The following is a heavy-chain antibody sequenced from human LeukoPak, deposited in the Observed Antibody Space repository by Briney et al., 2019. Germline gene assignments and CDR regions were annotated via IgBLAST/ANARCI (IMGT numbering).Heavy chain of an antibody. J-gene: IGHJ4*02. CDR3: AKYSVAGTRGFDY. Sequence: GGSLRLSCAASGFTFSSYSMNWVRQAPGKGLEWVSAISGSGGSTYYADSVKGRVTLSRDNSKNTLYLQMNSLRAEDTAVYYCAKYSVAGTRGFDYWGQGTLVTVSS. D-gene: IGHD6-19*01. CDR1: GFTFSSYS. CDR2: ISGSGGST. V-gene: IGHV3-23*01.